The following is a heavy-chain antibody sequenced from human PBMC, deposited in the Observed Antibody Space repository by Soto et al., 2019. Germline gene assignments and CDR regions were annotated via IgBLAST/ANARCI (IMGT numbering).Heavy chain of an antibody. CDR2: ISSSSSYI. J-gene: IGHJ5*02. Sequence: EVQLVESGGGLVKPGGSLRLSCAASGFTFSSYSMNWVRQAPGKGLEWVSSISSSSSYIYYADSVKGRFTISRDNAKNSLYLQMNSLRAEDTAVYYCARSGTPVRFLEWSTIGWFDPWGQGTLVTVSS. V-gene: IGHV3-21*01. D-gene: IGHD3-3*01. CDR3: ARSGTPVRFLEWSTIGWFDP. CDR1: GFTFSSYS.